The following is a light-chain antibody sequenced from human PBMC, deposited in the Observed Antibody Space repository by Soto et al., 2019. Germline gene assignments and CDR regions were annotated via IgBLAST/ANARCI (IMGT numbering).Light chain of an antibody. Sequence: EMVMRQSPPTLSVSPVERATLSSTARQSVSSNLAWYQQKPGQAPRLIIYGASTRATGIPDRFSGSGSGTDFTLTITSLQPEDFATYYCLQVNSFPLSFGGGTKVDIK. CDR2: GAS. CDR1: QSVSSN. J-gene: IGKJ4*01. V-gene: IGKV3-15*01. CDR3: LQVNSFPLS.